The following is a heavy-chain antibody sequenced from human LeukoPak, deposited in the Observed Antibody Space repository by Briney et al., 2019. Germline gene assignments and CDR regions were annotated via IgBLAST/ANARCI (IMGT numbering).Heavy chain of an antibody. Sequence: ASVKVSCKASGYTFTSYYIHRVRQAPGQGLEWMGIINPSGGTTTCAQKFQGRVTMTRDTSTSTVYMELSSLRSEDTAVYYCARDRQVVGATKYFDYWGQGTLVTVSS. D-gene: IGHD1-26*01. J-gene: IGHJ4*02. CDR1: GYTFTSYY. CDR3: ARDRQVVGATKYFDY. V-gene: IGHV1-46*01. CDR2: INPSGGTT.